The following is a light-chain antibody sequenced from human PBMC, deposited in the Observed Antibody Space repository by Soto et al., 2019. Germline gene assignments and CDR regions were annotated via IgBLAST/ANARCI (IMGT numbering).Light chain of an antibody. J-gene: IGKJ5*01. CDR2: DAS. V-gene: IGKV1-33*01. Sequence: DIQMTQSPSSLSASVGDRVTITCQASQDISIYLNWYQQKPGKAPKILIYDASRLETGVPSRFSGSGSRTHFTFTISSLQPEDIATYYCQQYDDVPITFGQGTRLEIK. CDR1: QDISIY. CDR3: QQYDDVPIT.